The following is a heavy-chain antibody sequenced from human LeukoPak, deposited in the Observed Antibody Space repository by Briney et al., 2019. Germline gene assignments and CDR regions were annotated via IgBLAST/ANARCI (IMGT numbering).Heavy chain of an antibody. Sequence: GGSLRLSCAASGFTFSGYWMHWVRQAPGKGLVWVSRISIDGSITSFADSVKGRFTISRDNSKNTLYLQMNSLRAEDTALYYCAKDRTTAWNCFDSWGQGTLVTVSS. CDR3: AKDRTTAWNCFDS. V-gene: IGHV3-74*01. J-gene: IGHJ4*02. CDR1: GFTFSGYW. D-gene: IGHD1-14*01. CDR2: ISIDGSIT.